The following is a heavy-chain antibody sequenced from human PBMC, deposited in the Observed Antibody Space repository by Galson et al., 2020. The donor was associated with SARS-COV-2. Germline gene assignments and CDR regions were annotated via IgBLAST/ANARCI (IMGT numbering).Heavy chain of an antibody. CDR3: ARDLLMVNPYYYYYGMDV. CDR1: GFTFSSYA. V-gene: IGHV3-30-3*01. Sequence: GESLKISCAASGFTFSSYAMHWVRQAPGKGLEWVAVISYDGSNKYYADSVKGRFTISRDNSKNTLYLQMNSLRAEDTAVYYCARDLLMVNPYYYYYGMDVWGQGTTVAVSS. CDR2: ISYDGSNK. D-gene: IGHD2-8*01. J-gene: IGHJ6*02.